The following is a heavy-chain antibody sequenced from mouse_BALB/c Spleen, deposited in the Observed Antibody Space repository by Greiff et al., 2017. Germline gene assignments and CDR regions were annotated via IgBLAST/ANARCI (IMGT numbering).Heavy chain of an antibody. V-gene: IGHV3-2*02. CDR2: ISYSGST. CDR1: GYSITSDYA. D-gene: IGHD2-4*01. J-gene: IGHJ2*01. Sequence: EVKLMESGPGLVKPSQSLSLTCTVTGYSITSDYAWNWIRQFPGNKLEWMGYISYSGSTSYNPSLKSRISITRDTSKNQFFLQLNSVTTEDTATYYCARGDYDALDYWGQGTTLTVSS. CDR3: ARGDYDALDY.